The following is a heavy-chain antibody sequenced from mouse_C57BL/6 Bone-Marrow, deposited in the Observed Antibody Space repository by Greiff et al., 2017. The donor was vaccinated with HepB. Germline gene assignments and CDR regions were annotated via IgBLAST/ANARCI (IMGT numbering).Heavy chain of an antibody. V-gene: IGHV1-50*01. CDR3: ARRTWYFDV. CDR1: GYTFTSYW. Sequence: QVQLQQPGAELVKPGASVKLSCKASGYTFTSYWMQWVKQRPGQGLEWIGEIDPSDSYTNYNQKFKGKATLTVDTSSSTAYMQLSSLTSEDSAVYCCARRTWYFDVWGTGTTVTVSS. J-gene: IGHJ1*03. CDR2: IDPSDSYT.